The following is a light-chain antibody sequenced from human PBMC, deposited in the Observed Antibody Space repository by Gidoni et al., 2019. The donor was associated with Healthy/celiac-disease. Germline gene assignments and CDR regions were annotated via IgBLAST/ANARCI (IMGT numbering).Light chain of an antibody. Sequence: QSALTQPASVAGSPGHSITISCTGTSSDVCGYNYVSWYQQHPGKAPKLMIYEVSNRPSGVSNRFSGSKSGNTASLTISGLQAEDEADYYCSSYTSSSTVVFGGGTKLTVL. CDR3: SSYTSSSTVV. CDR1: SSDVCGYNY. J-gene: IGLJ2*01. CDR2: EVS. V-gene: IGLV2-14*01.